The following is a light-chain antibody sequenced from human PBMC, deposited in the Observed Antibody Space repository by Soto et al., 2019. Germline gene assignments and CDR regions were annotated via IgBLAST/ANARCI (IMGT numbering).Light chain of an antibody. CDR2: DAS. CDR3: KQYHEWPLT. J-gene: IGKJ1*01. Sequence: EIVMTQSPVTLSVSPGEGATLSCRASQSVSSNLAWYQQKPGQAPRLLISDASARATGIPARFSGSGSGTQFALTISSLQSEDFAIYYCKQYHEWPLTFGQGTKV. CDR1: QSVSSN. V-gene: IGKV3-15*01.